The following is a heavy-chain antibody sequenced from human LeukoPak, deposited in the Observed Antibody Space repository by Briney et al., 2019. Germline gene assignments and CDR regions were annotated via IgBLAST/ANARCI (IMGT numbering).Heavy chain of an antibody. V-gene: IGHV3-30*02. CDR1: GFTFSSYG. D-gene: IGHD3-22*01. J-gene: IGHJ3*02. Sequence: GGSLRLSCAASGFTFSSYGMHWVRQAPGKGLEWVAFIRYDGSNKYYADSVKGRFTISRDNSKNTLYLQMNSLRAEDTAVYYCAKDQGKGYYYDSSGYYGAFDIWGQGTMVTVSS. CDR3: AKDQGKGYYYDSSGYYGAFDI. CDR2: IRYDGSNK.